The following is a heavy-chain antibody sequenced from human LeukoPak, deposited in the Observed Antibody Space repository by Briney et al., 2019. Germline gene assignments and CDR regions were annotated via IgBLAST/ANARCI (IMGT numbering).Heavy chain of an antibody. CDR1: GGSISSYY. Sequence: SETLSLTCTVSGGSISSYYWSWIRQPPGKGLEWIGYIYYSGSTNYNPSLKSRVTISLDTSKNQFSLKLSSVTAADTAVYYCARGSRYSSSWYFGYWGQGTLVTVSS. CDR3: ARGSRYSSSWYFGY. J-gene: IGHJ4*02. V-gene: IGHV4-59*01. D-gene: IGHD6-13*01. CDR2: IYYSGST.